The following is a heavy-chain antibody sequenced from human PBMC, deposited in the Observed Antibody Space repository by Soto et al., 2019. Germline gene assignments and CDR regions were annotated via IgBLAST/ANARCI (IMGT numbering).Heavy chain of an antibody. V-gene: IGHV1-69*02. D-gene: IGHD3-10*01. Sequence: SVKVSCKASGGTFSSYTISWVRQAPGQGLEWMGRIIPILGIANYAQKFQGRVTITADKSTSTAYMELSSLRSEDTAVYYCGRARYYGSGSYYQSYYYYYYMDVWGKGTTVTVSS. CDR1: GGTFSSYT. J-gene: IGHJ6*03. CDR3: GRARYYGSGSYYQSYYYYYYMDV. CDR2: IIPILGIA.